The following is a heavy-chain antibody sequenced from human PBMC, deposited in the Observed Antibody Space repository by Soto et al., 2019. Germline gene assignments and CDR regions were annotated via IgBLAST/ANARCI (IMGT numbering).Heavy chain of an antibody. CDR3: ARTPYNWNDGGWFDP. CDR2: IYYSGST. Sequence: SETLSLTCTVFGGTISSYYWSWIRQPPGKGLEWIGYIYYSGSTNYNPSLKSRVTISVDTSKNQFSLKLSSVTAADTAVYYCARTPYNWNDGGWFDPWGQGTLVTVPQ. CDR1: GGTISSYY. V-gene: IGHV4-59*08. J-gene: IGHJ5*02. D-gene: IGHD1-1*01.